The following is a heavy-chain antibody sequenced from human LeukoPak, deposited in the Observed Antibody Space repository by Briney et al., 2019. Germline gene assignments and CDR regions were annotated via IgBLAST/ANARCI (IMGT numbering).Heavy chain of an antibody. V-gene: IGHV3-7*01. J-gene: IGHJ6*03. Sequence: PGGSLRLSCAASGFTFSSHYMTWVRQAPGKGLEWVANINQDGSEKYYVDSVKGRFTISRDNAKNSLYLQMNSLRAEDTAVYYCARDRVLRFLEWLDTYYYYYMDVWGKGTTVTVSS. CDR1: GFTFSSHY. CDR3: ARDRVLRFLEWLDTYYYYYMDV. D-gene: IGHD3-3*01. CDR2: INQDGSEK.